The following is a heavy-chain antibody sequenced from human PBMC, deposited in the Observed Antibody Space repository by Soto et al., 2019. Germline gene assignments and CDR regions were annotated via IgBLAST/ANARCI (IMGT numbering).Heavy chain of an antibody. Sequence: EVQVLESGGGLVQPGGSLRLSCAASGFTFSNYAMAWVRQAPGKGLGWVSVVSARGDSTNYADSVKGRFSISRDNSKNSLYLQMNSLRAEDTAVYYCAKRTLTAPFPFDYWGPGALVTVSS. J-gene: IGHJ4*02. CDR2: VSARGDST. CDR1: GFTFSNYA. CDR3: AKRTLTAPFPFDY. V-gene: IGHV3-23*01.